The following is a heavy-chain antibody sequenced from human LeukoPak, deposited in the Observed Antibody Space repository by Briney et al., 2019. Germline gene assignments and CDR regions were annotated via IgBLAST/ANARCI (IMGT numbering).Heavy chain of an antibody. CDR1: GFTFSSYG. CDR2: ISGSGGST. CDR3: AKANVKYCSGGSCFDAFDI. J-gene: IGHJ3*02. D-gene: IGHD2-15*01. Sequence: GGSLRLSCAASGFTFSSYGMSWVRQAPGKGLEWVSAISGSGGSTYYADSVKGRFTISRDNSKNTLYLQMNSLRAEDTAVYYCAKANVKYCSGGSCFDAFDIWGQGTMVTVSS. V-gene: IGHV3-23*01.